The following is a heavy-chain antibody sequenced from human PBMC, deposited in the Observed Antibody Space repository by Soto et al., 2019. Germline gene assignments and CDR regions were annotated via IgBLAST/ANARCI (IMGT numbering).Heavy chain of an antibody. D-gene: IGHD2-15*01. J-gene: IGHJ3*02. CDR1: GGSFNSYF. V-gene: IGHV4-34*01. CDR3: TTSGRRWPDAFDI. Sequence: QVQLQQWGAGLLKPSETLSLTCAVYGGSFNSYFWNWVRQPPGTGLEWIGEVTPSGGSNYHPSLKSRVTRSKDASKNQFSLKVTSVTAADTAVYYCTTSGRRWPDAFDICAQGAMVTVSP. CDR2: VTPSGGS.